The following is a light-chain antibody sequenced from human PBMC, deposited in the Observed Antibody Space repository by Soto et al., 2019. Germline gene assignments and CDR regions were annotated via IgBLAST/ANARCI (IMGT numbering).Light chain of an antibody. Sequence: DIQMTQSPSTLSASLGDRVTITCRASQTIINWLAWYQQKPGKAPKLLIYKASTLEGEVPSRFSGSGYETEFNLTINSLQTDDSATYYCQQYHTYWWTFGQGTKVDIK. CDR1: QTIINW. CDR2: KAS. J-gene: IGKJ1*01. CDR3: QQYHTYWWT. V-gene: IGKV1-5*03.